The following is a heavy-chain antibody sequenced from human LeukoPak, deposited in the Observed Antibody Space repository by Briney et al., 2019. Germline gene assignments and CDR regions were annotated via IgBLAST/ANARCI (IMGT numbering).Heavy chain of an antibody. Sequence: PSETLSLTCTVSGVSISSYYWSWIRQPPGKGLEWVGYIYYSGSTNYNPSLKSRVTISVDTSKNQFSLKLSSVTAADTAVYYCARGGSSWPIPPHWFDYWGPGVLVTVSS. V-gene: IGHV4-59*08. D-gene: IGHD6-13*01. J-gene: IGHJ4*02. CDR1: GVSISSYY. CDR2: IYYSGST. CDR3: ARGGSSWPIPPHWFDY.